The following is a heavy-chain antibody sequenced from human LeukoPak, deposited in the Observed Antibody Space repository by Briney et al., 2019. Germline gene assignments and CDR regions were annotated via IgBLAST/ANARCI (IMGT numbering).Heavy chain of an antibody. CDR3: ANYGSGDAFDI. CDR2: INRDGTT. V-gene: IGHV3-23*01. J-gene: IGHJ3*02. CDR1: GFTFSKYD. Sequence: GGSLRLSCAASGFTFSKYDMYWIRQAPGKGLECVSVINRDGTTYYADSVKGRFTISRDNSQNTLSLQMNSLKAEDTAVYYCANYGSGDAFDIWGQGTMVTVSS. D-gene: IGHD3-10*01.